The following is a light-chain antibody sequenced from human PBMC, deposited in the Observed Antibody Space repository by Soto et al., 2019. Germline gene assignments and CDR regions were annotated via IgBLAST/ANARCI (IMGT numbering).Light chain of an antibody. CDR2: DVS. Sequence: QSALTQPRSVSGSPGQSVTISCTGASSDVGSYNYISWYQQHPGKAPKLVIYDVSKRPSGVPDRFSGSKSGNTASLTISGLQAEDEADYYCCSYAGSYTYVFGTGIKLTVL. CDR1: SSDVGSYNY. CDR3: CSYAGSYTYV. J-gene: IGLJ1*01. V-gene: IGLV2-11*01.